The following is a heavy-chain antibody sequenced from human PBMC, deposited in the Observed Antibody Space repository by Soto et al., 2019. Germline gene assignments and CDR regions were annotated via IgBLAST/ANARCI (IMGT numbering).Heavy chain of an antibody. J-gene: IGHJ5*02. CDR1: VGSMRSYY. D-gene: IGHD5-18*01. Sequence: NPSETLSLTCTVSVGSMRSYYWNWIRKPPGKGLEWIGSIYSSGNTNYNPSLKSRVTISVDTSKNQFSLKVTSVTAADTAVYYCARTQLRYSPRFDPWGHGTPVTVSS. CDR2: IYSSGNT. CDR3: ARTQLRYSPRFDP. V-gene: IGHV4-59*01.